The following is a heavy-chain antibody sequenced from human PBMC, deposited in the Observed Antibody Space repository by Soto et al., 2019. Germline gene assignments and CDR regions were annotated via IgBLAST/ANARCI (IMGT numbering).Heavy chain of an antibody. V-gene: IGHV4-39*07. CDR3: ARDSQEGGYDSYYYYYMDV. CDR2: ICHNGST. Sequence: PSETLSLTCTVSGGSISSSNYYWGWIRQFPGKGLECIGNICHNGSTHYNPSLKSRVTISVDTSKNQFSLKLSSVTAADTAVYYCARDSQEGGYDSYYYYYMDVWGKGTTVTVSS. CDR1: GGSISSSNYY. J-gene: IGHJ6*03. D-gene: IGHD5-12*01.